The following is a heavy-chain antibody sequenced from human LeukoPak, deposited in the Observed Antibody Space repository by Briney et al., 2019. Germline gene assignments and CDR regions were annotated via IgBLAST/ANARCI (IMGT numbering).Heavy chain of an antibody. V-gene: IGHV4-34*01. J-gene: IGHJ5*02. Sequence: PSETLSLTCALYGGSFSDYYWGWIRQPPGQGLEWVGEINHSGITNYNPSLKTRVRISMDTSRNHFSLKVNSVTAADTAAYYCARGGGRRSIWDPWFDPWGQGTLVTVSS. CDR1: GGSFSDYY. CDR3: ARGGGRRSIWDPWFDP. CDR2: INHSGIT. D-gene: IGHD2/OR15-2a*01.